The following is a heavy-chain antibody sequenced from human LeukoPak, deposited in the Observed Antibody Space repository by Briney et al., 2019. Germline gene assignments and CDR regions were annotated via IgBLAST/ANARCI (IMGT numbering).Heavy chain of an antibody. CDR2: INHSGST. CDR3: ARGRYSYGSYNWFDP. J-gene: IGHJ5*02. D-gene: IGHD5-18*01. V-gene: IGHV4-34*01. Sequence: SETLSLTCAVYGGSFSGYYWSWIRQLPGKGLEWIGEINHSGSTNYNPSLKSRVTISVDTSKNQFSLKLSSVTAADTAVYYCARGRYSYGSYNWFDPWGQGTLVTVSS. CDR1: GGSFSGYY.